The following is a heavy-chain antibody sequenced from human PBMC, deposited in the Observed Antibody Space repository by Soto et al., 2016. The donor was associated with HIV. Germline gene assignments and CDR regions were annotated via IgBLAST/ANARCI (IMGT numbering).Heavy chain of an antibody. D-gene: IGHD3-22*01. CDR3: AKSGNSSGYYYRNWFDP. CDR2: ISGSGGST. J-gene: IGHJ5*02. Sequence: VQPGGSLRLSCAASGFTFSSSAMSWVRQAPGKGLEWVSAISGSGGSTYYADSLKGRFAISRDNSKNTLYLQMNSLRAEDTAVYYCAKSGNSSGYYYRNWFDPWGQGTPVTVSS. CDR1: GFTFSSSA. V-gene: IGHV3-23*01.